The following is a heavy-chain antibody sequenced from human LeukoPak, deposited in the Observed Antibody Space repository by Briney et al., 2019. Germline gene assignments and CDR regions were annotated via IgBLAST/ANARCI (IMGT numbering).Heavy chain of an antibody. Sequence: PSETLPLTCAVYGGSFSGYYWSWIRQPPGKGLEWIGEINHSGSTNYNPSLKSRVTISVDTSKNQFSLKLSSVTAADTAVYYCARGRYYYGSGSYLFDYWGQGTLVTVSS. V-gene: IGHV4-34*01. CDR1: GGSFSGYY. D-gene: IGHD3-10*01. J-gene: IGHJ4*02. CDR2: INHSGST. CDR3: ARGRYYYGSGSYLFDY.